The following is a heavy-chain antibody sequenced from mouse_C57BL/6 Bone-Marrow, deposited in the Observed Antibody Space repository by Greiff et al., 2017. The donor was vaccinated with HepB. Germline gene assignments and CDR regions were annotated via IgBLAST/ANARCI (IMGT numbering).Heavy chain of an antibody. V-gene: IGHV1-82*01. CDR2: IYPGDGDT. Sequence: QVQLQQSGPELVKPGASVKISCKASGYAFSSSWMNWVKQRPGKGLEWIGRIYPGDGDTNYNGKFKGKATLTAEKSSSTAYMQLSSLTSEDSAVYFCARVVDFWGQGTTLTVSS. CDR1: GYAFSSSW. CDR3: ARVVDF. J-gene: IGHJ2*01.